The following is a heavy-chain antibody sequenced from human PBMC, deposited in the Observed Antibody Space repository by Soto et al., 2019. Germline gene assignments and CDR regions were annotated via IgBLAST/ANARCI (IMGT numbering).Heavy chain of an antibody. CDR3: ANAYGDYAHLDV. CDR2: FYYRRTT. D-gene: IGHD4-17*01. CDR1: GASFTCLDSY. V-gene: IGHV4-30-4*01. Sequence: TLSPTCTVSGASFTCLDSYWSWIRQPPGKGLEGIWYFYYRRTTYYNPSLRTRLSISLDPAKNNFSVKLSSVTVEDTAVYFCANAYGDYAHLDVWGQGTTVTVSS. J-gene: IGHJ6*02.